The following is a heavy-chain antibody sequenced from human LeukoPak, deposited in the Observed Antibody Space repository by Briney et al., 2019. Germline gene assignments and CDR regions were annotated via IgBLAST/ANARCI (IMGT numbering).Heavy chain of an antibody. V-gene: IGHV3-33*08. Sequence: GGSLRLSCAASGFTFSSYAMHWVRQAPGKGLEWVAVIWYDGSNEYYADSVKGRFTITRDNSKNTLYLQMNSLRAEDTAVYYCARDRCTWRSTSCYGGGGMDVWGQGTTVTVSS. J-gene: IGHJ6*02. CDR3: ARDRCTWRSTSCYGGGGMDV. CDR1: GFTFSSYA. D-gene: IGHD2-2*01. CDR2: IWYDGSNE.